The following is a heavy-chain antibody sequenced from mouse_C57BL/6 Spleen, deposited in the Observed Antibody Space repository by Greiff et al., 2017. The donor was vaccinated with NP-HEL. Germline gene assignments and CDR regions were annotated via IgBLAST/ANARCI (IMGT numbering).Heavy chain of an antibody. Sequence: QVQLQQSGPELVKPGASVKISCKASGYAFSSSWMNWVKQRPGKGLEWIGRIYPGDGDTNYNGKFKGKATLTADKSSSTAYMQLSSLTSEDSAVYFCAREWLSPAMDYWGQGTSVTVSS. CDR2: IYPGDGDT. D-gene: IGHD1-2*01. CDR1: GYAFSSSW. V-gene: IGHV1-82*01. J-gene: IGHJ4*01. CDR3: AREWLSPAMDY.